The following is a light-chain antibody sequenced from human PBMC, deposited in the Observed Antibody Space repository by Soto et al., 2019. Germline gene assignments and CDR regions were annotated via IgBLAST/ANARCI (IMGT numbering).Light chain of an antibody. CDR1: QSISSW. V-gene: IGKV1-5*01. Sequence: QSPSTLSASVGDRVTITCRASQSISSWLAWYQQKPGKAPKLLIYDASSLESGVPSRFSGSGSGTEFTLTISSLQPDDFATYYCQQYNSYSSPWTFGQGTKVDIK. CDR3: QQYNSYSSPWT. J-gene: IGKJ1*01. CDR2: DAS.